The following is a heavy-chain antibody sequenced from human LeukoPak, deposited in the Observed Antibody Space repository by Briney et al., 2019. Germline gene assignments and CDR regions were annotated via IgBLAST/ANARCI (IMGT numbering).Heavy chain of an antibody. CDR2: IKQDGSEQ. D-gene: IGHD6-6*01. Sequence: GGSLRLSCAASGFTFSSNWMTWVRQPPGKGLEWVANIKQDGSEQYYVDSVKGRFTISRDNAKNSLFLQMNSLRVEDTAIYYCARSPSRLLNYFDYWGQGALVTVSS. J-gene: IGHJ4*02. CDR3: ARSPSRLLNYFDY. V-gene: IGHV3-7*01. CDR1: GFTFSSNW.